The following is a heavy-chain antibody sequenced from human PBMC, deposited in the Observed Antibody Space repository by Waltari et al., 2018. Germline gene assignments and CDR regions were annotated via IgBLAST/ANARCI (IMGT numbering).Heavy chain of an antibody. D-gene: IGHD3-22*01. CDR2: INTDGSST. Sequence: EVQLVESGGGLVQPGGSLRLSCAASGFTFSSYWMHWVRQAPGKGLVWVSRINTDGSSTSYADSVKCRFTISRDNAKNTLYLQMNSLRAEDTAVYYCARRPYYYDSSGYNGAFDIWGQGTMVTVSS. V-gene: IGHV3-74*01. CDR3: ARRPYYYDSSGYNGAFDI. J-gene: IGHJ3*02. CDR1: GFTFSSYW.